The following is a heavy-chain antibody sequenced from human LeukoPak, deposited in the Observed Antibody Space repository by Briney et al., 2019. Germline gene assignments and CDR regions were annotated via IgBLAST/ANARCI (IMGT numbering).Heavy chain of an antibody. Sequence: SETLSLTCTVSGGSISSYYWSWIRQPPGKGLEWIGYIYYSGSTNYNPSLKSRVTISVDTSKNQFSLKLSSVTAADTAVYYCARAYSSSSYYFDYWGQGTLVTVSS. V-gene: IGHV4-59*01. J-gene: IGHJ4*02. CDR3: ARAYSSSSYYFDY. CDR1: GGSISSYY. D-gene: IGHD6-6*01. CDR2: IYYSGST.